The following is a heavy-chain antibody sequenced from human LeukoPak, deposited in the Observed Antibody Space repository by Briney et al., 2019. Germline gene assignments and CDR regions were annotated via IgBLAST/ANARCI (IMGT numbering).Heavy chain of an antibody. V-gene: IGHV3-9*01. Sequence: PGRSLRLSCAASGFTFDDYAMHWVRQAPGKGLEWVSGISWNSGSIGYADSVKGRFTISRDNAKNSLYLQMNSLRAEDTALYYCAKAHYGDSRDAFDIWGQGTMVTVSS. CDR2: ISWNSGSI. CDR1: GFTFDDYA. J-gene: IGHJ3*02. CDR3: AKAHYGDSRDAFDI. D-gene: IGHD4-17*01.